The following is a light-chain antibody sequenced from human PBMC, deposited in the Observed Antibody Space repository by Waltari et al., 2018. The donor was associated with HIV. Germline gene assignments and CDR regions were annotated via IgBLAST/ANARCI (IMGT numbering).Light chain of an antibody. V-gene: IGKV3-11*01. Sequence: EIVLTQSPATLSLSPGERATLSCRASQSVSSYLAWYQHKPGQAPRLLIYDASNRATGIPARFSGSGSGTDFTLTISSLEPEDFAVYYCQQRSDWPIATFGGGTKLEIK. CDR2: DAS. CDR3: QQRSDWPIAT. CDR1: QSVSSY. J-gene: IGKJ4*01.